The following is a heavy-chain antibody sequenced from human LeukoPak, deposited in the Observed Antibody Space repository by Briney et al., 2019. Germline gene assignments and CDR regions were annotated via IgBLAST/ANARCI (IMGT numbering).Heavy chain of an antibody. Sequence: GSLRLSCAASGFHLSNYWMQWGRQAPGKGLVWVSSISSDGSSTTYADSVQGRFTISRDNAKNTLYLQMNSLRAEDTAVYYCARMPSVEMATITRHAFDYWGQGTLVTVSS. CDR3: ARMPSVEMATITRHAFDY. CDR1: GFHLSNYW. V-gene: IGHV3-74*01. J-gene: IGHJ4*02. CDR2: ISSDGSST. D-gene: IGHD5-24*01.